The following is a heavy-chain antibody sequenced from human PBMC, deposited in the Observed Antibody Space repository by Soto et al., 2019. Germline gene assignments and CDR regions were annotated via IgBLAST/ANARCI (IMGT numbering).Heavy chain of an antibody. CDR3: ATDDFGALAVDFDY. CDR1: GKTLTELS. D-gene: IGHD6-19*01. Sequence: ASVKVSCKVSGKTLTELSMHWVRQAPGKGLEWIGGFDPEDGETFYAQRFQGRVTMTEDTSTDIAYMELSSLRSEDTAVYYCATDDFGALAVDFDYWGQGTLVTVSS. V-gene: IGHV1-24*01. J-gene: IGHJ4*02. CDR2: FDPEDGET.